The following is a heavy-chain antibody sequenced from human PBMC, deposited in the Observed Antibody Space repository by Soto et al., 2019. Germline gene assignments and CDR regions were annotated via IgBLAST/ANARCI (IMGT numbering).Heavy chain of an antibody. CDR3: AKSSVWYPYFDS. D-gene: IGHD6-13*01. V-gene: IGHV3-23*01. CDR2: ISYTGVST. CDR1: EFSFDDYA. J-gene: IGHJ4*02. Sequence: EAQLLESGGDLVQPGGSLRLSCAASEFSFDDYAMSWVRQAPGKGLEWVSSISYTGVSTYYADSVKGRFTISRDNSRDTLFLQMNRLRAEDTAIYSCAKSSVWYPYFDSWGQGTLVTVSS.